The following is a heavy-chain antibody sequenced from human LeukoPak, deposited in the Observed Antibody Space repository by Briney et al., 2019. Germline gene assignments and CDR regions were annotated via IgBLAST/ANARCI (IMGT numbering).Heavy chain of an antibody. CDR3: ATVGANYYDSSGYPYFDY. V-gene: IGHV1-24*01. CDR1: GYTLTELS. J-gene: IGHJ4*02. D-gene: IGHD3-22*01. Sequence: ASVKVSCKVSGYTLTELSMHGVRQAPGKGLDGMGGFDPEDGETIYAQKFQGRVTMTEDTSTDTASMELSSLRSEDAAVYYCATVGANYYDSSGYPYFDYWGQGTLVTVSS. CDR2: FDPEDGET.